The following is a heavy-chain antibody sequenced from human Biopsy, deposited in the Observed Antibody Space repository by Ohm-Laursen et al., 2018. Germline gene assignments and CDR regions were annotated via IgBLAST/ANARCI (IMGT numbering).Heavy chain of an antibody. J-gene: IGHJ4*02. D-gene: IGHD3-10*01. CDR2: IFAGGGRT. CDR3: ARTIMVGGVILNYFDY. Sequence: SLRLSCAAPGLSIGTNYMTWVRQAPGKGLDWVSIIFAGGGRTYYADSVKGRFTISRDISENTVSLQMNSPRAEDTAVYYCARTIMVGGVILNYFDYWGQGTLVTVSS. CDR1: GLSIGTNY. V-gene: IGHV3-53*01.